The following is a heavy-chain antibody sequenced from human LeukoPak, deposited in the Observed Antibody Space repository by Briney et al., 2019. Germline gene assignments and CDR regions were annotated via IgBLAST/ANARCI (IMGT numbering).Heavy chain of an antibody. CDR2: IYSDGTT. CDR1: GLTVSNNY. V-gene: IGHV3-66*01. J-gene: IGHJ5*02. CDR3: ARDKDA. Sequence: GSLRLSCVVSGLTVSNNYMSWVRQAPGKGPEWVSVIYSDGTTRNADSVKGRFTISRDNSKNTVYLQMDSLRAEDTAVYYCARDKDAWGQGTLVTVSS.